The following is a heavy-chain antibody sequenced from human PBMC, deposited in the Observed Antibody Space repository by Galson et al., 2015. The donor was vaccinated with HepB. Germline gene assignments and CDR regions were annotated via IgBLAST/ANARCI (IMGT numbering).Heavy chain of an antibody. CDR2: ISYDGSNK. CDR1: GFTFSSYA. J-gene: IGHJ5*02. CDR3: ARDTLVTAMVRGSREQLVRRGSVFDP. Sequence: SLRLSCAASGFTFSSYAMHWVRQAPGKGLEWVAVISYDGSNKYYADSVKGRFTISRDNSKNTLYLQMNSLRAEDTAVYYCARDTLVTAMVRGSREQLVRRGSVFDPWGQGTLVTVSS. V-gene: IGHV3-30-3*01. D-gene: IGHD5-18*01.